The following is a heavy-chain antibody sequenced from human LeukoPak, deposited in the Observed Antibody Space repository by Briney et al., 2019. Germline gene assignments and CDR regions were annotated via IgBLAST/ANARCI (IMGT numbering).Heavy chain of an antibody. CDR1: GGSISSNNW. J-gene: IGHJ5*02. D-gene: IGHD4-17*01. Sequence: SETLSLTCAVSGGSISSNNWWSWVRQPPGKGLEWIGEIYHSGNANYNPSLKTRVTMSVDKSKNQFSLKLSSVTASDTAVYYCATSPVTTWWFDPWGQGTLVTVSS. CDR2: IYHSGNA. CDR3: ATSPVTTWWFDP. V-gene: IGHV4-4*02.